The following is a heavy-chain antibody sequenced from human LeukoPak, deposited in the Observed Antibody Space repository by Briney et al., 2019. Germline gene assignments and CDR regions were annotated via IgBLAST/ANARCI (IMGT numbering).Heavy chain of an antibody. CDR1: GGSITSYY. Sequence: SETLSLTCTVSGGSITSYYWSWIRQPPGKGLEWIGFIYYSGSTNYNPSLKSRVTISGDTSKNQFSLKLSSVTAADTAVYYCARSLGVATIYPLDYWGQGTLVTVSS. CDR2: IYYSGST. V-gene: IGHV4-59*12. J-gene: IGHJ4*02. CDR3: ARSLGVATIYPLDY. D-gene: IGHD5-12*01.